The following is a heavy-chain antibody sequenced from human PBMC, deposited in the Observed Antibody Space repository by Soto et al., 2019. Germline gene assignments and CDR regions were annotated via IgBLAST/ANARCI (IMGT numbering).Heavy chain of an antibody. J-gene: IGHJ3*02. D-gene: IGHD4-17*01. Sequence: SVKVSCKASGGTFSSYAISWVRQAPGQGLEWMGGIIPIFGTANYAQKFQGRVTITADKSTSTAYMELSSLRSEDTAVYYCARHDYGAPGGAFDIWGQGTMVTVSS. CDR3: ARHDYGAPGGAFDI. V-gene: IGHV1-69*06. CDR1: GGTFSSYA. CDR2: IIPIFGTA.